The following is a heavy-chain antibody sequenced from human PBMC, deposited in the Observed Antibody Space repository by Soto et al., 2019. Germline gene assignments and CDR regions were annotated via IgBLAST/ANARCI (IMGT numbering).Heavy chain of an antibody. J-gene: IGHJ3*02. CDR2: ISWNSGSI. D-gene: IGHD4-17*01. CDR3: AKDKGVTTVTTGAFDI. Sequence: EVPLVESGGGLVQPGRSLRLSCAASGFTFDDYAMHWVRQAPGKGLEWVSGISWNSGSIGYADSVKGRFTISRDNXKXXLYLQMTRLRAEDTALYYCAKDKGVTTVTTGAFDIWGQGTMVTVSS. CDR1: GFTFDDYA. V-gene: IGHV3-9*01.